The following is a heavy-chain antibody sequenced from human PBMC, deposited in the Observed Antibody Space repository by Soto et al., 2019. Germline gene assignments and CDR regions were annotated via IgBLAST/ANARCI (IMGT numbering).Heavy chain of an antibody. CDR2: YHSGGST. Sequence: QVQLQESGSGLVKPSQSLSLTCTVSGVSLNTADTWWSWIRQSPGKGLEFIGYYHSGGSTYYDASIRSPVIISADTSNSQVSLKLSSVTVADTAVYFCVRSRQMESSNYYGLDVWGQGTTVTVS. CDR3: VRSRQMESSNYYGLDV. V-gene: IGHV4-30-4*01. D-gene: IGHD1-1*01. J-gene: IGHJ6*02. CDR1: GVSLNTADTW.